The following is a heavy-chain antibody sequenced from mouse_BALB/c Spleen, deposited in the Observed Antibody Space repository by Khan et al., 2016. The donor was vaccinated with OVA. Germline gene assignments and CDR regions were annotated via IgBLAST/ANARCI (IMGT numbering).Heavy chain of an antibody. CDR2: IYPGDSDI. J-gene: IGHJ2*01. D-gene: IGHD2-1*01. CDR1: GYTFTSYW. Sequence: VQLQQSGTVLARPGASVKMSCKASGYTFTSYWMHWVKQRPGQGLEWIGAIYPGDSDINYNQKFKGKAKLTAVTSTSTADMELNSLTNEYAAVYYCTRNGFGNYESWDYWGQGTTLTVSS. V-gene: IGHV1-5*01. CDR3: TRNGFGNYESWDY.